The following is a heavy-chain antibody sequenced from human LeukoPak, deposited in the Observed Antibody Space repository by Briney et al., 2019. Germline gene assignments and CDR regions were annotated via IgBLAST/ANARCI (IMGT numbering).Heavy chain of an antibody. CDR3: ARRNSGYDLDS. D-gene: IGHD5-12*01. Sequence: GEPLKISCKGSGYRFTNYWTAWVRQMPGKGLEWMGIIHPHDSDTRYSPSFQGQVTMSADKSISTAYLQWSSLKASDTAMYYCARRNSGYDLDSWGQGTLVTVSS. CDR2: IHPHDSDT. CDR1: GYRFTNYW. V-gene: IGHV5-51*01. J-gene: IGHJ5*02.